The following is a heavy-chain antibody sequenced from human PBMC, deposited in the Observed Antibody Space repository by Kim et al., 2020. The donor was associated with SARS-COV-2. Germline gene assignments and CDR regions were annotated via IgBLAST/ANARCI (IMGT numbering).Heavy chain of an antibody. D-gene: IGHD2-2*01. V-gene: IGHV3-48*03. J-gene: IGHJ4*02. CDR3: ARDGGNYCSGTSCYEGLDF. Sequence: KGRFTISRDNAKNSLYLQMNSLRIEDTGVYYCARDGGNYCSGTSCYEGLDFWGQGTLVTVSS.